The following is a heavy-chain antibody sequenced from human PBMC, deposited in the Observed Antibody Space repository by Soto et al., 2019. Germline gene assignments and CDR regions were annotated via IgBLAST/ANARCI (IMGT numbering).Heavy chain of an antibody. CDR3: ARARQVSVVRAQTLLS. V-gene: IGHV1-3*01. CDR1: GYNFGSYT. D-gene: IGHD6-6*01. J-gene: IGHJ5*02. Sequence: QVLLVQSGTEVKKPGASVRLSCQGSGYNFGSYTMHWVRQAPGRGLEWLGWINAGDGDTRYSPKLRGRVTITRDTSATTLFLDLNSLTSEDTGVYFCARARQVSVVRAQTLLSWGQGTLVTVSS. CDR2: INAGDGDT.